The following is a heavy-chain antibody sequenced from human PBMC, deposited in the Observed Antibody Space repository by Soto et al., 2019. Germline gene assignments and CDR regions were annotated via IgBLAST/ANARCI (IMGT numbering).Heavy chain of an antibody. J-gene: IGHJ3*01. D-gene: IGHD3-10*01. CDR3: TRDQPITP. V-gene: IGHV3-49*04. CDR2: IRSKGSGGTS. Sequence: GGSLRLSCTASGFTFGDYAMSWVRQAPGKGLEWVGFIRSKGSGGTSEYAASVKGRFTFSRDDSKSIAYLQMNSLKTEGTAVYYCTRDQPITPWGQGTMVTVSS. CDR1: GFTFGDYA.